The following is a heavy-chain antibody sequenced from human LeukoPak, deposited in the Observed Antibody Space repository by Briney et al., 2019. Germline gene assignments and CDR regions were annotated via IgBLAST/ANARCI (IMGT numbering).Heavy chain of an antibody. CDR1: GYTFTSCY. Sequence: ASVKVSCKASGYTFTSCYMHWVRQAPGQGLEWMGIINPSGGSTSYAQKFQGRVTMTRDTSTRTVYMELSSLRSEDTAVYYCATLGYCSSTSCYAGDYWGQGTLVTVSP. CDR3: ATLGYCSSTSCYAGDY. CDR2: INPSGGST. D-gene: IGHD2-2*01. J-gene: IGHJ4*02. V-gene: IGHV1-46*01.